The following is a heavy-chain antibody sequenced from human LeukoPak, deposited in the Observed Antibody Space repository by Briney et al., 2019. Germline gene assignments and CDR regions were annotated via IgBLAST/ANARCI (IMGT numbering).Heavy chain of an antibody. CDR2: ISGSGGST. CDR3: THVGTMTGLVLGS. V-gene: IGHV3-23*01. Sequence: QSGGSLRLSCAASGFTFSSYWMHWVRQAPGKGLEWVSAISGSGGSTYYADSVKGRFTISRDNSKNTLYLQMNSLESEDTAVYYCTHVGTMTGLVLGSWGQGTLVTVSS. J-gene: IGHJ5*02. D-gene: IGHD1-7*01. CDR1: GFTFSSYW.